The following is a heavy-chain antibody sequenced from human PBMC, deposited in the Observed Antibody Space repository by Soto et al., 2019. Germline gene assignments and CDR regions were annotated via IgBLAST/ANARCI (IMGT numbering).Heavy chain of an antibody. CDR1: GFTFGDYA. D-gene: IGHD5-12*01. CDR2: IRSKAYGGTT. V-gene: IGHV3-49*03. Sequence: EVQLVESGGGLVQPGRSLRLSCTASGFTFGDYAMSWFRQAPGKGLEWVGFIRSKAYGGTTEYAASVKGRVTISRDDSKSIAYLQMNSLKTEDTAVYYCTRGGVDIVTNFDYWGQGTLVTVSS. J-gene: IGHJ4*02. CDR3: TRGGVDIVTNFDY.